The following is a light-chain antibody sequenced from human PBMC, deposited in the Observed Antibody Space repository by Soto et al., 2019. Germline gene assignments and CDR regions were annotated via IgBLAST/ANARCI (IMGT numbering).Light chain of an antibody. V-gene: IGKV1-5*03. CDR2: KAS. J-gene: IGKJ1*01. CDR3: HQYSRYPWT. CDR1: QSVGSW. Sequence: QMTQSPSTLSASEGDRVTITCWASQSVGSWLAWHQQKPGRVPKVLVYKASNLQDGVPSRFSGSGSGTEFTLTISSLQLDDVATCFFHQYSRYPWTFGQGTKVEIK.